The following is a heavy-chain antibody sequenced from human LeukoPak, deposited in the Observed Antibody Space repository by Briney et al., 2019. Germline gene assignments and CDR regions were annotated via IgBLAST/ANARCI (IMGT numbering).Heavy chain of an antibody. J-gene: IGHJ6*02. V-gene: IGHV4-59*01. CDR1: DDSISSYY. CDR2: IFHSGNT. Sequence: SETLSLTCTVSDDSISSYYWSWIRQPPGKGLGWIGDIFHSGNTNYNPSLKSRVTISVDTSKNQFSLRLSSVTAADTAVYYCARVLGGYHYYGMDVWGQGTTVTVSS. CDR3: ARVLGGYHYYGMDV. D-gene: IGHD2-15*01.